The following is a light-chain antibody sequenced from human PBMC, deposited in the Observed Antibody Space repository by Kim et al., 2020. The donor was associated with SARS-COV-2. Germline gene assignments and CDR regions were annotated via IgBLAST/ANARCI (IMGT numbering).Light chain of an antibody. Sequence: EIVLTQSPATLSLSPGERATLSCRASQSITSYLAWYQQKPGQPHRLLIYDAYNRATGIPARFSGSGFGTDFTLTISSLEPEDFAVYYCEQRSNVVTSGGGTKVDIK. CDR3: EQRSNVVT. CDR1: QSITSY. J-gene: IGKJ4*02. V-gene: IGKV3-11*01. CDR2: DAY.